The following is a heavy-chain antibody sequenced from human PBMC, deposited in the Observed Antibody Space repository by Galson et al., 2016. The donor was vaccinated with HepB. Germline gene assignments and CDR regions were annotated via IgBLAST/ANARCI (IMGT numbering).Heavy chain of an antibody. CDR3: ARLARVADFYYYGMDV. Sequence: SVKVSCKASGYTLTTYYIHWVRQAPGQGLEWMGWINPNSGGTNYVQKFRGRSTMTRDTSINTAYMELSGLRSDDTAVYYCARLARVADFYYYGMDVWGQGTTVTVSS. CDR1: GYTLTTYY. J-gene: IGHJ6*02. CDR2: INPNSGGT. V-gene: IGHV1-2*02.